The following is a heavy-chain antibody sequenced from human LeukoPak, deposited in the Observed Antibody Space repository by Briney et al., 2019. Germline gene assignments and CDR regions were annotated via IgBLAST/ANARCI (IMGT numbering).Heavy chain of an antibody. V-gene: IGHV3-11*05. D-gene: IGHD3-10*01. CDR1: GFTFTEYY. CDR3: ARGLLWFGSLVAFDI. CDR2: ISSSSSYT. Sequence: GGSLRLSCAAAGFTFTEYYMSWIRQAPGKGLEWVSYISSSSSYTNYADSVKGRFTISRDYAKNSLYLQMNSLIREATAVYYCARGLLWFGSLVAFDIWGQGTMVTVSS. J-gene: IGHJ3*02.